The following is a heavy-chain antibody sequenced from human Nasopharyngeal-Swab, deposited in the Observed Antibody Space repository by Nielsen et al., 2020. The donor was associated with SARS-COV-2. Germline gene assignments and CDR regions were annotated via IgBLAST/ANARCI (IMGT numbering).Heavy chain of an antibody. CDR2: INHSGST. CDR3: ARRLLRESLLLPPSPLIYFQH. D-gene: IGHD2-15*01. CDR1: GGSFSGYY. Sequence: SQTLSLTCAVYGGSFSGYYWSWIRQPPGKGLEWIGEINHSGSTNYNPSLKSRVTISVDTSKNQFSLKLSSVTAADTAVYYCARRLLRESLLLPPSPLIYFQHWGQGTLVTVSS. V-gene: IGHV4-34*01. J-gene: IGHJ1*01.